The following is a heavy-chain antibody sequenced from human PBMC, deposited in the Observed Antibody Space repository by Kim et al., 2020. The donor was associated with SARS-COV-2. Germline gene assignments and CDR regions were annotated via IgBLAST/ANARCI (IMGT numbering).Heavy chain of an antibody. J-gene: IGHJ3*01. Sequence: GGSLRLSCAASGFTFSSYAMSWVRQAPGKGLEWVSAVGGSGGSAYYADSVRGRFTISRDNSMNTLFLQMNSLRAEDTAVYYCAKRSGGNLLKAFDLWGRGTMVTVSS. CDR3: AKRSGGNLLKAFDL. CDR1: GFTFSSYA. D-gene: IGHD2-21*01. CDR2: VGGSGGSA. V-gene: IGHV3-23*01.